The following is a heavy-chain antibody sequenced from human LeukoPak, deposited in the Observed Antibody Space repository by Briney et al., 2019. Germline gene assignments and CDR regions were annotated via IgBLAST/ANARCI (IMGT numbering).Heavy chain of an antibody. J-gene: IGHJ4*02. V-gene: IGHV1-8*02. CDR1: GYTFTSYD. Sequence: ASVKVSCKASGYTFTSYDINWVRQATGQGLEWMGWMNPNSGNTGYAQKFQGRVTMTRDMSTSTVYMELSSLRSEDTAVYYCARGLRVEVPYYFDYWGQGTLVTVSS. CDR3: ARGLRVEVPYYFDY. CDR2: MNPNSGNT.